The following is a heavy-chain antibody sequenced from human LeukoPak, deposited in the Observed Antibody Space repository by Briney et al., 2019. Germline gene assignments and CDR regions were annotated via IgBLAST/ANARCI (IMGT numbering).Heavy chain of an antibody. Sequence: SQTLSLTCTVSGGSISSGGYYWSWIRQPPGKGLEWTGYIYHSGSTYYNPSLKSRVTISVDRSKNQFSLKLSSVTAADTAVYYCAADCSGGSCYLGYGMDVWGQGTTVTVSS. J-gene: IGHJ6*02. D-gene: IGHD2-15*01. CDR3: AADCSGGSCYLGYGMDV. V-gene: IGHV4-30-2*01. CDR1: GGSISSGGYY. CDR2: IYHSGST.